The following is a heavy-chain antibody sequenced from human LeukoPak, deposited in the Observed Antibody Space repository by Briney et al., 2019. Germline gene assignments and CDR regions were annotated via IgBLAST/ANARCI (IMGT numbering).Heavy chain of an antibody. V-gene: IGHV4-39*07. D-gene: IGHD6-13*01. CDR2: INHSGST. Sequence: SETLSLTCTVSGGSISSGSYYWSWIRQPPGKGLEWIGEINHSGSTNYNTSLKSRVTISVDTSKNQFFLKLSSVTAADTAVYYCARKAAGRVYYYMDVWGKGTTVTVSS. CDR1: GGSISSGSYY. CDR3: ARKAAGRVYYYMDV. J-gene: IGHJ6*03.